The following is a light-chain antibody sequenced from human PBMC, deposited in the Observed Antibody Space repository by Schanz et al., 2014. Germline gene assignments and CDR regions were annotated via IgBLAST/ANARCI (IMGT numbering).Light chain of an antibody. CDR3: SSDSSSSTLV. V-gene: IGLV2-14*03. CDR2: GVI. J-gene: IGLJ2*01. CDR1: SSDVGAYNY. Sequence: QSALTQPASVSGSPGQSITISCTGTSSDVGAYNYVSWYQQHPGKAPKLMIYGVINRPSGVSNRFSGSKSGNTASLTISGLQAEDEADYYCSSDSSSSTLVFGAGTKLTVL.